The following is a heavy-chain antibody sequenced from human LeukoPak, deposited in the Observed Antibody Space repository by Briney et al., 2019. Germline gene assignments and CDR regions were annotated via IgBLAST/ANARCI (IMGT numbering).Heavy chain of an antibody. CDR2: INSDGSST. J-gene: IGHJ6*03. V-gene: IGHV3-74*01. CDR3: ARANYDYVWGSWGVSYYYYMDV. Sequence: GGSLRLSCEASGFTFNTYSMNWARQAPGKGLVWVSRINSDGSSTSYADSVKGRFTISRDNAKNTLYLQMNSLRAEDTAVYYCARANYDYVWGSWGVSYYYYMDVWGKGTTVTISS. CDR1: GFTFNTYS. D-gene: IGHD3-16*01.